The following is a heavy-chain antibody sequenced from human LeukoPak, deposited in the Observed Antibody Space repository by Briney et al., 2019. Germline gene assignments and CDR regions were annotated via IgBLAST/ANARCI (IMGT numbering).Heavy chain of an antibody. J-gene: IGHJ4*02. CDR2: MNPNSGNT. D-gene: IGHD3-3*01. V-gene: IGHV1-8*03. Sequence: ASVKVSCKASGYTFTSYDINWVRQATGQGLEWMGWMNPNSGNTGYAQKFQGRVTITRNTSISTAYMELSSLRSEDTAVYYCARGGRRITIFGVVIDYYFDYWGQGTLVTVSS. CDR3: ARGGRRITIFGVVIDYYFDY. CDR1: GYTFTSYD.